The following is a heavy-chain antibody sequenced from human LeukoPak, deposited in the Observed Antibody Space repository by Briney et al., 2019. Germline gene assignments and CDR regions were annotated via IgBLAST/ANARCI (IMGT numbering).Heavy chain of an antibody. CDR3: ARGYWFGDV. Sequence: AXXXXSCKASGYTFTSYDINWVRQAAGKGLEWMGWMNPKSGNTVYAQKFQGRVTMTRNTSISTAYMELSSLRSEDTAVYYCARGYWFGDVWGQGTLVTVSS. V-gene: IGHV1-8*01. J-gene: IGHJ4*02. CDR2: MNPKSGNT. D-gene: IGHD3-10*01. CDR1: GYTFTSYD.